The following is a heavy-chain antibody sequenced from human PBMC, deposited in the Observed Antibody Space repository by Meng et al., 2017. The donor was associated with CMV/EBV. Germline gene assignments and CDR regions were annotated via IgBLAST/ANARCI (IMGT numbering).Heavy chain of an antibody. D-gene: IGHD3-16*01. Sequence: HGHIQGSVPGLVSPSETLSLTGIVFCASAENYNWNWVRQPAGQGLEWIGLIQVIGHTVYNPSLKSRVTVSLDASKGQFSLTLNSVTAADTATYYCAGSRPGGGACDYWGQGILVTVSS. V-gene: IGHV4-4*07. J-gene: IGHJ4*02. CDR3: AGSRPGGGACDY. CDR2: IQVIGHT. CDR1: CASAENYN.